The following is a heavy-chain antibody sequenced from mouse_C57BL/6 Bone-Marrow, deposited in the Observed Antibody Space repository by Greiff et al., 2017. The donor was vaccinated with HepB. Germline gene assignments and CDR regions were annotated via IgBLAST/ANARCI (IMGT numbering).Heavy chain of an antibody. D-gene: IGHD2-4*01. V-gene: IGHV3-1*01. CDR3: ARGGDDYDDAMDY. J-gene: IGHJ4*01. Sequence: EVKLQESGPGMVKPSQSLSLTCTVTGYSITSGYDWHWIRPFPGNKLEWMGYISYSGSTNYNPSLKSRISITHDTSKNHFFLKLNSVTTEDTATYYCARGGDDYDDAMDYWGQGTSVTVSS. CDR2: ISYSGST. CDR1: GYSITSGYD.